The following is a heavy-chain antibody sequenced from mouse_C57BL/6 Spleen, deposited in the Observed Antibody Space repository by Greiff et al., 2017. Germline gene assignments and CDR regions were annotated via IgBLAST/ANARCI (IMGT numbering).Heavy chain of an antibody. J-gene: IGHJ3*01. CDR1: GYAFSSYW. CDR3: ARGDGNSFAY. V-gene: IGHV1-80*01. Sequence: QVQLKESGAELVKPGASVKISCKASGYAFSSYWMNWVKQRPGQGLEWIGQIFPGDGDTNYNGKFKGKATLTTDKSSSTAYMQLSSLTSEASAVYFCARGDGNSFAYWGQGTLVTVSA. CDR2: IFPGDGDT. D-gene: IGHD2-1*01.